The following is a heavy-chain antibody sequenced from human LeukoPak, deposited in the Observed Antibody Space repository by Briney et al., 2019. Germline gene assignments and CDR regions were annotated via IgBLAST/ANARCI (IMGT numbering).Heavy chain of an antibody. Sequence: ASVKVSCKASGYTFTSYGIGWVRQAPGQGLEWMGWISAYNGNTNYAQKLQGRVTMTTDTSTSTAYMELRSLRSDDTAVYYCARGRRYDFWSGIFDYWGQGTLVTVSS. D-gene: IGHD3-3*01. CDR2: ISAYNGNT. CDR1: GYTFTSYG. V-gene: IGHV1-18*01. CDR3: ARGRRYDFWSGIFDY. J-gene: IGHJ4*02.